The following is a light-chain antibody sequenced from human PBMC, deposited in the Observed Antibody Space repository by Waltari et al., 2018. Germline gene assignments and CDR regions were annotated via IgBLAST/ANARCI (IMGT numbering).Light chain of an antibody. Sequence: QSVLTHPPSVSGAPGRPITFTCTGTSSNIGAVYAAPWYLQLPGTAPKLLILGNNNRPSGVPDRFSASKSDTSASLAITGLQAEDEADYYCQSYDSSLSGVLFGGGTKLTVL. CDR3: QSYDSSLSGVL. V-gene: IGLV1-40*01. J-gene: IGLJ2*01. CDR1: SSNIGAVYA. CDR2: GNN.